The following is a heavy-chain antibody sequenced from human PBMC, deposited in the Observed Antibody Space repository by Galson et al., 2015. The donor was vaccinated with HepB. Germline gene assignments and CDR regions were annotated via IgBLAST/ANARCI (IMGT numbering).Heavy chain of an antibody. J-gene: IGHJ5*02. Sequence: SVKVSCKASGYTFTSYYMHWVRQAPGQGLEWMGIINPSGGSTSYAQKFQGRVTMTRDTSTSTVYMELSSLRSEDTAVYYCARGGTYGSGSFYPLGDWFDPWGQGTLVTVSS. CDR2: INPSGGST. V-gene: IGHV1-46*01. CDR1: GYTFTSYY. D-gene: IGHD3-10*01. CDR3: ARGGTYGSGSFYPLGDWFDP.